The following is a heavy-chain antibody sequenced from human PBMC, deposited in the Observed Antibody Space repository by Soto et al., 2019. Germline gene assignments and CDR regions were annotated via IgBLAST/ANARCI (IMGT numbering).Heavy chain of an antibody. V-gene: IGHV3-23*01. Sequence: PGGSLRLSCAASGFTFSSYAMSWVRQAPGKGLEWVSAISGSGGSTYYADSVKGRFTISRDNSKNTLYLQMNSLRAEDTAVYYCAKDRRRTPVPNWFDPWGQGTLVTVSS. J-gene: IGHJ5*02. CDR1: GFTFSSYA. CDR2: ISGSGGST. CDR3: AKDRRRTPVPNWFDP. D-gene: IGHD2-2*01.